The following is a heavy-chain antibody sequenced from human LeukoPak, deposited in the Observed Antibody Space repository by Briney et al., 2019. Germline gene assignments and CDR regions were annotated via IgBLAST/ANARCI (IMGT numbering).Heavy chain of an antibody. CDR2: ISGSGGST. D-gene: IGHD2-15*01. V-gene: IGHV3-23*01. J-gene: IGHJ6*03. CDR3: AKQDFGYYYYYYMDV. CDR1: GFTFSSYA. Sequence: PGGSLRLSCAASGFTFSSYAMSWVRQAPGKRLEWVSAISGSGGSTYYADSVKGRFTISRDNSKNTLYLQMNSLRAEDTAVYYCAKQDFGYYYYYYMDVWGKGTTVTVSS.